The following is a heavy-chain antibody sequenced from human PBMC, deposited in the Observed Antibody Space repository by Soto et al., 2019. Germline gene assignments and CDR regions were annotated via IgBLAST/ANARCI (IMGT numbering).Heavy chain of an antibody. CDR3: ARGGSGSYYEVDY. CDR1: GYTFANYA. CDR2: INAGNGYT. V-gene: IGHV1-3*01. J-gene: IGHJ4*02. Sequence: AAVKVSCKASGYTFANYAMHWVRQAPGQRLECMGWINAGNGYTKYSQKFQDRVTITRDTPASTAYMELSSLRSEDTAVYYCARGGSGSYYEVDYWGQGTLVTVSS. D-gene: IGHD1-26*01.